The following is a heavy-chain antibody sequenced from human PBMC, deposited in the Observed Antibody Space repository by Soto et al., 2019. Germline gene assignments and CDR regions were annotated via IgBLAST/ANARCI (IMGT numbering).Heavy chain of an antibody. Sequence: GGSLRLSCAASGFTFSSYGMHWVRQAPGKGLEWVAVISYDGSNKYYADSVKGRFTISRDNSKNTLYLQMNSLRAEDTAVYYCAKPPLDYGEYSGWYFDLWGRGTLVTVSS. V-gene: IGHV3-30*18. CDR1: GFTFSSYG. CDR3: AKPPLDYGEYSGWYFDL. CDR2: ISYDGSNK. D-gene: IGHD4-17*01. J-gene: IGHJ2*01.